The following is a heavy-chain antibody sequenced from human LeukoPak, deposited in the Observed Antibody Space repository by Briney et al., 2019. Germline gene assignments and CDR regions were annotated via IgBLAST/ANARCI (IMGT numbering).Heavy chain of an antibody. CDR1: GFTFSSSG. CDR2: ISGSGVST. Sequence: GGSLRLSCAASGFTFSSSGMSWVRQAPGKGLEWVSGISGSGVSTYYADSVKGRFTISRDNSKNTLYLQMNSLRAEDTAVYYCAKGRYTSGWYLDYWGQGTLVTVSS. D-gene: IGHD6-19*01. V-gene: IGHV3-23*01. J-gene: IGHJ4*02. CDR3: AKGRYTSGWYLDY.